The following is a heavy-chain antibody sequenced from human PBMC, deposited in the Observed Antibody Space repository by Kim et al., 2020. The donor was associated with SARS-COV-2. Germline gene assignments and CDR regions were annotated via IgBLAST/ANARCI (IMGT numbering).Heavy chain of an antibody. D-gene: IGHD3-10*01. CDR2: IYYSGST. CDR1: GGSISSYY. CDR3: ARGRPMVRGVIIDDY. Sequence: SETLSLTCTVSGGSISSYYWSWIRQPPGKGLEWIGYIYYSGSTNYNPSLKSRVTISVDTSKNQFSLKLSSVTAADTAVYYCARGRPMVRGVIIDDYWGQGTLVTVSS. J-gene: IGHJ4*02. V-gene: IGHV4-59*01.